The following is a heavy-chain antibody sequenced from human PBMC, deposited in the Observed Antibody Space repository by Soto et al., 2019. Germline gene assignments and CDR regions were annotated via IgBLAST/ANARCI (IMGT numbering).Heavy chain of an antibody. CDR1: GFTVSSSH. Sequence: PGGSLRLSCTTSGFTVSSSHMTWVRQAPGKGLEGVSVIYSGGSSYYAVSVQGRFTISRDNSKNTVYLQMNSLRGEDTAMYYCARLGPYGSESYSFRYNWFDPWGQGTQVTVSS. D-gene: IGHD3-10*01. CDR3: ARLGPYGSESYSFRYNWFDP. J-gene: IGHJ5*02. V-gene: IGHV3-53*01. CDR2: IYSGGSS.